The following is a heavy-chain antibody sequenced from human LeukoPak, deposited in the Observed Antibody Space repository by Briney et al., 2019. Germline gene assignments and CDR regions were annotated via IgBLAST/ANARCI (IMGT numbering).Heavy chain of an antibody. D-gene: IGHD4-23*01. CDR1: GFTFSSYA. CDR3: AKIPHDDYGGKGAPHYFDY. Sequence: PGGSLRLSCAASGFTFSSYAMSWVRQAPGKGLEWVSAISGSGGSTYYADSVKGRFTISRDNSKNTLYLQMNSLRAEDTAIYYCAKIPHDDYGGKGAPHYFDYWGQGTLVTVSS. J-gene: IGHJ4*02. V-gene: IGHV3-23*01. CDR2: ISGSGGST.